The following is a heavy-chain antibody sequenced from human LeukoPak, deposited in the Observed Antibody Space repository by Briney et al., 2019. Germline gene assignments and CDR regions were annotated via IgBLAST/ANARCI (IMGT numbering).Heavy chain of an antibody. Sequence: ASVKVSCKASGYTFTSYGSSWVRQAPGQGLEWMGWSSAYNGNTNYAQKLQGRVTMTTDTSTSTAYMELRSLRSDDTAVYYCATASYCSSTSCYLTALYYYYYGMDVWGQGTTVTVSS. CDR2: SSAYNGNT. J-gene: IGHJ6*02. CDR1: GYTFTSYG. V-gene: IGHV1-18*01. D-gene: IGHD2-2*01. CDR3: ATASYCSSTSCYLTALYYYYYGMDV.